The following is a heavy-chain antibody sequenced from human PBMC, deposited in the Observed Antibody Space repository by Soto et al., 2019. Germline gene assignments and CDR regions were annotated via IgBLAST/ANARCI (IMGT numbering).Heavy chain of an antibody. Sequence: LSLTCTVSGGSISSYYWSWIRQPPGKGLEWIGYIYYSGSTKYNPSLKSRVTISVDTSKNQFSLKLSSVTAADTAVYYCARHVGYYSQGEWFDPWGQGTLVTVSS. V-gene: IGHV4-59*08. D-gene: IGHD2-15*01. J-gene: IGHJ5*02. CDR2: IYYSGST. CDR3: ARHVGYYSQGEWFDP. CDR1: GGSISSYY.